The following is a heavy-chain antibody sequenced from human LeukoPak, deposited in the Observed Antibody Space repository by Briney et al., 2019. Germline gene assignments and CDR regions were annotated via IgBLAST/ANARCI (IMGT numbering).Heavy chain of an antibody. CDR3: ARDRAAAGTDAFDI. V-gene: IGHV1-69*13. Sequence: SVKVSCKASGGTFSSYAISWVRQAPGQGLEWMGGIIPIFGTANYAQKFQGRVTITADESTSTAYMELSSLRSEDTAVYYCARDRAAAGTDAFDIWGQGTMVTVSS. CDR2: IIPIFGTA. J-gene: IGHJ3*02. D-gene: IGHD6-13*01. CDR1: GGTFSSYA.